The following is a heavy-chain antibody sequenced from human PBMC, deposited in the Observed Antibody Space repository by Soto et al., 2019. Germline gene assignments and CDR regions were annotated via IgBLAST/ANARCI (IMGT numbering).Heavy chain of an antibody. Sequence: SETLSLTCTVSGGSINSYYWSWIRPPPGKGLEWIGYIYYSGSTNYNPSLKSRVTISVDTSKNQFSQKLSSVTAADTAVYYCARHSAYLYFSGGSCRWCVYHQDERWGKRT. J-gene: IGHJ6*03. D-gene: IGHD2-15*01. CDR2: IYYSGST. V-gene: IGHV4-59*08. CDR3: ARHSAYLYFSGGSCRWCVYHQDER. CDR1: GGSINSYY.